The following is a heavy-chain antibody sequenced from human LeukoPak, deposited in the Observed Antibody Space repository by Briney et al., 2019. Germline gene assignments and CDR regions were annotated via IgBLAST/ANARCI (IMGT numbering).Heavy chain of an antibody. CDR1: GGSIGNSICY. V-gene: IGHV4-39*01. CDR3: ARSTVAGTRKVDY. Sequence: SETLSLTCTVSGGSIGNSICYWGWIRQPPGKGLEWIGSIYYSGSTYYNPSLKSRVTISVDTSKNQFSLKLSSVTAADTAVYYCARSTVAGTRKVDYWGQGTLVTVSS. D-gene: IGHD6-19*01. CDR2: IYYSGST. J-gene: IGHJ4*02.